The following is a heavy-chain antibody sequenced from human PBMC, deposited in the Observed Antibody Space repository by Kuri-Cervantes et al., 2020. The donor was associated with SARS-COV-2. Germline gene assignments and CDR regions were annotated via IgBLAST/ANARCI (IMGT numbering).Heavy chain of an antibody. Sequence: GSLRLSCTLSSGSLSSRSYFWGWIRQPPGKGLEWIVNIYYSGSTYYNPSLKSRVTISVDTSKNQFSLKLSSVTAADTAMYYCARGPVAARPYYYYGMDVWGQGTTVTVSS. D-gene: IGHD6-6*01. CDR2: IYYSGST. J-gene: IGHJ6*02. V-gene: IGHV4-39*07. CDR3: ARGPVAARPYYYYGMDV. CDR1: SGSLSSRSYF.